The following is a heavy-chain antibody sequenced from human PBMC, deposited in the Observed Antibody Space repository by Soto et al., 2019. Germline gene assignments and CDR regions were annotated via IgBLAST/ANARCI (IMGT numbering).Heavy chain of an antibody. CDR2: ISAYNGNT. CDR3: ARDTPWGVVVPAAIRGNWFDP. D-gene: IGHD2-2*01. V-gene: IGHV1-18*04. J-gene: IGHJ5*02. Sequence: ASVKVSCKASGYTFTSYGISWVRQAPGQGLEWMGWISAYNGNTNYAQKLQGRVTMTTDTSTSTAYMELRSLRSDDTAVYYCARDTPWGVVVPAAIRGNWFDPWGQGTLVTLSS. CDR1: GYTFTSYG.